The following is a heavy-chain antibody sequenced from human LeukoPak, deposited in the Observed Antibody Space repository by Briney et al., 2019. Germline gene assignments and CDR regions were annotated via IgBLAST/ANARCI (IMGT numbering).Heavy chain of an antibody. J-gene: IGHJ4*02. D-gene: IGHD3-3*01. CDR1: GYTFTSYG. Sequence: ASVKVSCKASGYTFTSYGISWVRQAPGQGLEWMGWIGAYNGNTNYAQKLQGRVTMTTDTSTSTAYMELRSLRSDDTAVYYCARGGTSYTIFGVVIILDYWGQGTLVTVSS. V-gene: IGHV1-18*01. CDR3: ARGGTSYTIFGVVIILDY. CDR2: IGAYNGNT.